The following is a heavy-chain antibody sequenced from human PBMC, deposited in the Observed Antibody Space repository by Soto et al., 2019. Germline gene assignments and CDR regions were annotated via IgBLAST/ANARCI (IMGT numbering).Heavy chain of an antibody. V-gene: IGHV3-23*01. Sequence: GGSLRLSCAASGFILSNYAMTWVRQAPGKGLEWVSGISGSGGTTSYADSVKGRFTISRDNSRNTLFLQMNSLRVEDTAVYYCAKKGIAAGGLTYNNYYMDVWGKGTTVTVSS. J-gene: IGHJ6*03. D-gene: IGHD6-13*01. CDR3: AKKGIAAGGLTYNNYYMDV. CDR2: ISGSGGTT. CDR1: GFILSNYA.